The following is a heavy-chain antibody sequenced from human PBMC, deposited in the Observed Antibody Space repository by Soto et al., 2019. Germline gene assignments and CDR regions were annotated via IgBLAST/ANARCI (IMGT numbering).Heavy chain of an antibody. Sequence: PSETLSLTCTVSVSGGSITSNRFYWGWIRQPPGKGLEWIGSIYSGSTYYNTSLKNRVTISEDTSRNQFSLKMNSMTAADTAVYYCTRQTRIGYSQGSVRIDPWGLGILVTVSS. D-gene: IGHD5-18*01. CDR1: VSGGSITSNRFY. CDR3: TRQTRIGYSQGSVRIDP. CDR2: IYSGST. V-gene: IGHV4-39*01. J-gene: IGHJ5*02.